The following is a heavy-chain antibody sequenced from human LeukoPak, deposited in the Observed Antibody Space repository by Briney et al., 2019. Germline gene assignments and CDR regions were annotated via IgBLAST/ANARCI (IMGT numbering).Heavy chain of an antibody. CDR1: GFTFSSYA. V-gene: IGHV3-30-3*01. Sequence: PGRSLILSCAASGFTFSSYAMHWVRQAPGKGLEWVAVISYDGSNKYYADSVKGRFTISRDNSKNTLYLQMNSLRAEDTAVYYCARDRYYYDSSGYPKWGQGTLVTVSS. D-gene: IGHD3-22*01. CDR2: ISYDGSNK. J-gene: IGHJ4*02. CDR3: ARDRYYYDSSGYPK.